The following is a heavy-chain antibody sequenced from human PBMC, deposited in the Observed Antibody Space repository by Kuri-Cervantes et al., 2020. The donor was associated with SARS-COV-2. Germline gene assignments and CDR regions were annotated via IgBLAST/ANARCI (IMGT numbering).Heavy chain of an antibody. CDR3: ARQGEADIAAPLRWFDY. V-gene: IGHV3-21*01. CDR2: ISSSSSYI. D-gene: IGHD6-6*01. J-gene: IGHJ4*02. Sequence: GESLKISCAASGFTFSSYAMSWVRQAPGKGLEWVSSISSSSSYIYYADSVKGRFTISRDNAKNSLYLQMNSLRAEDTAVYYCARQGEADIAAPLRWFDYWGQGTLVTVSS. CDR1: GFTFSSYA.